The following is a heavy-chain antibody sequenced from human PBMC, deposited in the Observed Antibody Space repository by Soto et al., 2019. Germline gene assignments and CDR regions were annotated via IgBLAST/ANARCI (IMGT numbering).Heavy chain of an antibody. CDR3: AAGGGVVPAGSTTYCYYYYMDV. J-gene: IGHJ6*03. CDR1: GGSISSYY. Sequence: QVQLQESGPGLVKPSETLSLTCTVPGGSISSYYWSWIRQPPGKGLEWIVYIYYSGSTNYNPSLKSRFTTSVETAKNHFSLKLRSVTEADTAVYFCAAGGGVVPAGSTTYCYYYYMDVWGKGTTVTVSS. D-gene: IGHD2-2*01. CDR2: IYYSGST. V-gene: IGHV4-59*08.